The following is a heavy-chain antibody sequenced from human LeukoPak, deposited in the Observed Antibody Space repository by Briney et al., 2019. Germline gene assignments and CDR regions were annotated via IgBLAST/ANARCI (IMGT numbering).Heavy chain of an antibody. V-gene: IGHV3-30*02. CDR2: IRYDGSNK. CDR3: ATVTTNFDY. Sequence: AGGSLRLSCAASGFTLSSYGMHWVRQAPGKGLEWVAFIRYDGSNKYYADSVKGRFTISRDNSKNTLYLQMSSLRAEDTAVYYCATVTTNFDYWGQGTLVTVSS. D-gene: IGHD4-11*01. CDR1: GFTLSSYG. J-gene: IGHJ4*02.